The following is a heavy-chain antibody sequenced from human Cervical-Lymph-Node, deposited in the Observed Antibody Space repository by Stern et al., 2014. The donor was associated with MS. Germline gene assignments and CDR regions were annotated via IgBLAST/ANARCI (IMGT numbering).Heavy chain of an antibody. Sequence: QLVQSGAEVKKPGSSVKVSCKASGDTFNNYIFSWVRQAPGQGLEWMGRVVPIDGVENYAQKFQDRVTISADKSTSTVYMELRSLRSEDTAIYYCAREDLADTAPSDFWGQGTLVTVSS. CDR1: GDTFNNYI. CDR2: VVPIDGVE. V-gene: IGHV1-69*09. CDR3: AREDLADTAPSDF. J-gene: IGHJ4*02. D-gene: IGHD5-18*01.